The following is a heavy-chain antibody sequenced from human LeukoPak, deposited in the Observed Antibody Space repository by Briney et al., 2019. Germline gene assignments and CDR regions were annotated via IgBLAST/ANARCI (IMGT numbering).Heavy chain of an antibody. CDR3: ARGKRWDSSSRTSYYYDMDV. CDR1: GGSFSGYY. V-gene: IGHV4-34*01. D-gene: IGHD6-13*01. Sequence: SETLSLTCAVYGGSFSGYYWSWIRQPPGKGLEWIGETSHSGSTNYNPSLKSRVTISVDTSKKQFSLKVSSVTAADTAVYYCARGKRWDSSSRTSYYYDMDVWGKGTTVTVSS. CDR2: TSHSGST. J-gene: IGHJ6*04.